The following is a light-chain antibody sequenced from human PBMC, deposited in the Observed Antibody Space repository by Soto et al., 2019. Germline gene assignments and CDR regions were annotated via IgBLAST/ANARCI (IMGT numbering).Light chain of an antibody. V-gene: IGKV3-15*01. Sequence: EIKMTQSPATLSVSPGERVALSCRASQGVSRDLAWYQQKPGQAPRLLIYRASTRATGIPARFSGTGSGTEFTLTISSVQSEDFALYYCQQYNDWPRTFGQGSKVEIK. CDR3: QQYNDWPRT. CDR1: QGVSRD. CDR2: RAS. J-gene: IGKJ1*01.